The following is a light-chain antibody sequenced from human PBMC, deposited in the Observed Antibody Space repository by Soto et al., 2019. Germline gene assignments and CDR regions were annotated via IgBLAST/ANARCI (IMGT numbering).Light chain of an antibody. V-gene: IGKV3-15*01. J-gene: IGKJ4*01. Sequence: EIVMTQSPATLSVSPGERATLSCRASQSVSSNLAWYQQKPGQAPRLLIYRAFTRATGIPARFSGSGSGTEFTLTISSLQSEDFAVYYCQQDNNWAVFGGGTKVEIK. CDR3: QQDNNWAV. CDR2: RAF. CDR1: QSVSSN.